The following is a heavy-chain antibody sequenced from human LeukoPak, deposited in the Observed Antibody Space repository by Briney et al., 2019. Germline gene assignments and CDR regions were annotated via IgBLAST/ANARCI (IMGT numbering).Heavy chain of an antibody. Sequence: SVKVSCKASVGTFSSYAISWVRQAPGQGLEWMGGIIPIFGTANYAQKFQSRVTITADESTSTAYMGLSSLRSEDTAVYYCARVLPYSSSWPYYFDYWGQGTLVTVSS. D-gene: IGHD6-13*01. CDR2: IIPIFGTA. CDR3: ARVLPYSSSWPYYFDY. J-gene: IGHJ4*02. V-gene: IGHV1-69*13. CDR1: VGTFSSYA.